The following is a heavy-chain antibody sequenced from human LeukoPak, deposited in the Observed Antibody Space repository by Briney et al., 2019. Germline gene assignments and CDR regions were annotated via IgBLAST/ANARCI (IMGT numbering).Heavy chain of an antibody. D-gene: IGHD3-22*01. CDR3: ARERFDYYDSSGYYYPYYFDY. J-gene: IGHJ4*02. Sequence: GGSLRLPCAASGFTFSSYAMHWVRQAPGKGLEWVAVISYDGSNKYYADSVKGRFTISRDNSKNTLYLQMNSLRAEDTAVYYCARERFDYYDSSGYYYPYYFDYWGQGTLVTVSS. V-gene: IGHV3-30*04. CDR2: ISYDGSNK. CDR1: GFTFSSYA.